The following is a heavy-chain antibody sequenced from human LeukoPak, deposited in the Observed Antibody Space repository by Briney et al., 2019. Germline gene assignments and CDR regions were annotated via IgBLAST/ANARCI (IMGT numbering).Heavy chain of an antibody. V-gene: IGHV3-66*01. CDR3: ARDDGAGGPFDY. D-gene: IGHD3-10*01. J-gene: IGHJ4*02. CDR2: IYSSGST. CDR1: GFTVSSNY. Sequence: GGSLRLSCAVSGFTVSSNYMSRVRQAPGKGLEWVSVIYSSGSTYYANSVKGRFTLSRDNSKNTLYLQMNSLRGEDTAVYYCARDDGAGGPFDYWGQGTLVTVSS.